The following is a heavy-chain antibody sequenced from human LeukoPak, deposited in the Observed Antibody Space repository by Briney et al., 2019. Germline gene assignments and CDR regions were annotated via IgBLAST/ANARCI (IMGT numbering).Heavy chain of an antibody. CDR3: ARARIPEGYFDY. Sequence: SKTLSLTCTVSGGSISSYYWSWIRQPPGKGLEWIGYIYYSGSTNYNPSLKSRVTISVDTSKNQFSLKLSSVTAADTAVYYCARARIPEGYFDYWGQGTLVTVSS. D-gene: IGHD1-14*01. CDR1: GGSISSYY. V-gene: IGHV4-59*01. J-gene: IGHJ4*02. CDR2: IYYSGST.